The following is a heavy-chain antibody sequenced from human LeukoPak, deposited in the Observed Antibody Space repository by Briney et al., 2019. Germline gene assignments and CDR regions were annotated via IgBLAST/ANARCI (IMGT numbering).Heavy chain of an antibody. CDR1: GGTFSSYA. CDR3: AGYCSSTSCPEYYFDY. V-gene: IGHV1-69*13. CDR2: IIPIFGTA. J-gene: IGHJ4*02. Sequence: ASVKVSCKASGGTFSSYAISWVRQAPGQGLEWMGGIIPIFGTANYAQKFQGRVTITADESTSTAYMELSSLRSEDTAVYYCAGYCSSTSCPEYYFDYWGQGALVTVSS. D-gene: IGHD2-2*01.